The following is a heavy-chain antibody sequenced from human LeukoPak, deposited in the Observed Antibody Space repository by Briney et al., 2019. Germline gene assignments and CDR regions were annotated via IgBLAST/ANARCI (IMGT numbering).Heavy chain of an antibody. D-gene: IGHD3-10*01. CDR1: GFTFSSYS. Sequence: GGSLRLSCAASGFTFSSYSMNWVRQAPGKGLEWVSSISSSSYIYYADSVKGRFTISRDNAKNSLYLQMNSLGAEDTAVYYCARIPLGDYYYMDVWGKGTTVTVSS. J-gene: IGHJ6*03. CDR3: ARIPLGDYYYMDV. V-gene: IGHV3-21*01. CDR2: ISSSSYI.